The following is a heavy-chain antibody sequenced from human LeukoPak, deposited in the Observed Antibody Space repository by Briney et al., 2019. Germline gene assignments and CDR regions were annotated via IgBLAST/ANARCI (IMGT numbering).Heavy chain of an antibody. V-gene: IGHV4-61*02. CDR2: LHSSGST. Sequence: SETLSLTCTVSGGSLSSGGYYWSWIRQPAGRGLEWIGRLHSSGSTNYSPSLQSRVTMSLDTSKNLFSLNLSSITAADTAVYFCAREYSSSRYLDYWGQGILVTVSS. D-gene: IGHD2-2*01. J-gene: IGHJ4*02. CDR1: GGSLSSGGYY. CDR3: AREYSSSRYLDY.